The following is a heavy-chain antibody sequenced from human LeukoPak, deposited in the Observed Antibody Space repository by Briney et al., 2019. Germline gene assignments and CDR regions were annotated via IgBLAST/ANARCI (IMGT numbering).Heavy chain of an antibody. CDR1: GFTFSSYA. Sequence: GGSLRLSCAASGFTFSSYAMSWVRQAPGKGLEWVSAISGSGGSTYYADSVKGRFTISRDNSKNTLYLQMNSLRAEDTAVYYCAKSLLPDSIVVVPAAKYYFDYWGQGTLVTASS. D-gene: IGHD2-2*01. CDR3: AKSLLPDSIVVVPAAKYYFDY. V-gene: IGHV3-23*01. J-gene: IGHJ4*02. CDR2: ISGSGGST.